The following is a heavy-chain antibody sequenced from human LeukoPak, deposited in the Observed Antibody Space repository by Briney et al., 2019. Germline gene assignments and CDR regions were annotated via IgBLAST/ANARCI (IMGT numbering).Heavy chain of an antibody. J-gene: IGHJ4*02. CDR1: GYTFTSYY. CDR3: ARDCSGGSCYSDFDY. Sequence: ASVKVSCKASGYTFTSYYIHWVRQAPGQGLEWMGKINPSGGSTNYAQKFQGRVTMTTDTSTSTAYMELRSLRSDDTAVYYCARDCSGGSCYSDFDYWGQGTLVTVSS. CDR2: INPSGGST. D-gene: IGHD2-15*01. V-gene: IGHV1-46*01.